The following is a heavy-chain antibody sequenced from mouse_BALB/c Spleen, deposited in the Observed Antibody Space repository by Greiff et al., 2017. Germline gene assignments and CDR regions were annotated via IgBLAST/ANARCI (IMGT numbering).Heavy chain of an antibody. CDR3: VAYYRSWFAY. J-gene: IGHJ3*01. CDR1: GYSFTSYW. V-gene: IGHV1S127*01. CDR2: IDPSDSET. Sequence: QVQLQQSGPQLVRPGASVKISCKASGYSFTSYWMHWVKQRPGQGLEWIGMIDPSDSETRLNQKFKDKATLTVDKSSSTAYMQLSSPTSEDSAVYYCVAYYRSWFAYWGQGTLVTVSA. D-gene: IGHD2-14*01.